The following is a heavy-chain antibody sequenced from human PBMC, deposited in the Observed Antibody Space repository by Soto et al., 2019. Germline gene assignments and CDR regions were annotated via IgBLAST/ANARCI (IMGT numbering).Heavy chain of an antibody. V-gene: IGHV4-59*01. CDR1: GGSISSYY. J-gene: IGHJ3*02. Sequence: QVQLQESGPGLVKPSETLSLTCTVSGGSISSYYWSWIRQPPGKGLEWIGYIYYSGSTNYNPSLKSRVTISVDTSKNQFSLKLSSVTAADTAVYYCARADDAFDIWGQGPMVTVSS. CDR3: ARADDAFDI. CDR2: IYYSGST.